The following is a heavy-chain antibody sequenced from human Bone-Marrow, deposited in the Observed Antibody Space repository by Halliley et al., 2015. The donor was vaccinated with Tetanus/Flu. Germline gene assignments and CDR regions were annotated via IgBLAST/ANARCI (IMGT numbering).Heavy chain of an antibody. CDR2: ISYDGSTK. CDR3: AKDEFAEFPYYVMDV. D-gene: IGHD3-10*01. Sequence: WVAVISYDGSTKSYADSVRGRFTISRDNSKNPLSLRMNSLRPEDTAIYYCAKDEFAEFPYYVMDVWGQGTAVTVSS. J-gene: IGHJ6*02. V-gene: IGHV3-30*18.